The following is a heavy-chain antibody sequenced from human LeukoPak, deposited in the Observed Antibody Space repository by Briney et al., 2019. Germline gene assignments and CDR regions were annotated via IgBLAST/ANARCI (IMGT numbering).Heavy chain of an antibody. V-gene: IGHV4-34*01. CDR1: GGSFSGYY. D-gene: IGHD6-19*01. J-gene: IGHJ4*02. Sequence: SETLSLTCAVYGGSFSGYYWSWIRQPPGKGLEWIGEINHSGSTNYNPSLKSRVTISVDTSKNQFSLKLSSVTAADTAVYYCARDRIAVAGPLDYWGQGTLVTVSS. CDR2: INHSGST. CDR3: ARDRIAVAGPLDY.